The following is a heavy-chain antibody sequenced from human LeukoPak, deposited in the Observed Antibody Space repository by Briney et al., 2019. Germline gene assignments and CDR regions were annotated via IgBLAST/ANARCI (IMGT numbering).Heavy chain of an antibody. D-gene: IGHD1-26*01. CDR3: AKATRKRSYSSFDY. J-gene: IGHJ4*02. CDR1: GYTFTSYD. CDR2: MNPNSGNT. Sequence: ASVKVSCKASGYTFTSYDINWVRQATGQGLEWMGWMNPNSGNTGYAQKFQGRVTITRNTSISTAYMELSSLRSEDTAVYYCAKATRKRSYSSFDYWGQGTLVTVSS. V-gene: IGHV1-8*03.